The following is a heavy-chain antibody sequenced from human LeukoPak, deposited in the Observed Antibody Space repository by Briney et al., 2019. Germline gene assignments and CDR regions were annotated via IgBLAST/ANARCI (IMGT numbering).Heavy chain of an antibody. CDR2: INHSGST. Sequence: PGGSLRLSCAASEFTFSNYWMSWIRQPPGKGLEWIGEINHSGSTNYNPSLKSRVTISVDTSKNQFSLKLSSVTAADTAVYYCARVNDGDRYYYYYMDVWVKGTTVTVSS. D-gene: IGHD4-17*01. J-gene: IGHJ6*03. V-gene: IGHV4-34*01. CDR1: EFTFSNYW. CDR3: ARVNDGDRYYYYYMDV.